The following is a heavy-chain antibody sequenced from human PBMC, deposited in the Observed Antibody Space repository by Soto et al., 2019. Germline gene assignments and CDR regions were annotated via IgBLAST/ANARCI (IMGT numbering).Heavy chain of an antibody. CDR1: RFTFGGSA. J-gene: IGHJ4*02. Sequence: PRLSCAAPRFTFGGSAMHWVRQASGKGLEGVGHIRSKTNSYATAYAESVKGRFTISRDDSMNTAYLQMNSLKTEDTAVYFCTRQTDAVQWLVVPTDYNFDYWGQGTLVTVSS. CDR2: IRSKTNSYAT. D-gene: IGHD6-19*01. V-gene: IGHV3-73*01. CDR3: TRQTDAVQWLVVPTDYNFDY.